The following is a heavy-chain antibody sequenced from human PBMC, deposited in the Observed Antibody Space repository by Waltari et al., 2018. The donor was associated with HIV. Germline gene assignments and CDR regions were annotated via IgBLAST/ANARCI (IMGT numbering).Heavy chain of an antibody. CDR1: GFTFSAYW. V-gene: IGHV3-7*01. CDR3: ARSPPLYSHYGDDAFDI. Sequence: EVQLVESGGGLVQPGGSLRLSCAASGFTFSAYWMRWVRQAPGKGLEWVANIKQDGNEKYFVDSVKGRFTISRDNAKNSLYLQMNSLRAEDTAVYYCARSPPLYSHYGDDAFDIWGQGTMVTVSS. CDR2: IKQDGNEK. D-gene: IGHD4-4*01. J-gene: IGHJ3*02.